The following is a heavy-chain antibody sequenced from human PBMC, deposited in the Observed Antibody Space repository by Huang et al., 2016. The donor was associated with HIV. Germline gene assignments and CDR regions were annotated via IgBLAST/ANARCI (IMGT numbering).Heavy chain of an antibody. CDR2: VNPNSGHT. J-gene: IGHJ2*01. CDR3: ARRVGTKICSDGVCYRHWCLDL. V-gene: IGHV1-8*01. D-gene: IGHD2-8*01. CDR1: GYTFTAYD. Sequence: QLQLEQSGAEVKKPGASVKVSCKASGYTFTAYDINWVRQAPGQGLVWMGWVNPNSGHTGVAQDLQGRVAMTRDTAINTAYVELRNLRSDDTAVYYCARRVGTKICSDGVCYRHWCLDLWGRGTLVTVSS.